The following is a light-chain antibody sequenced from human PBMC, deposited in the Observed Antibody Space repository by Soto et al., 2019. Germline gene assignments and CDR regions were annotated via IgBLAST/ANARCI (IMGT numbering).Light chain of an antibody. J-gene: IGKJ1*01. CDR2: GAS. CDR3: QLFEIKPPWA. V-gene: IGKV3-20*01. Sequence: LAWYQQKPGQAPRLLIYGASSRATGIPDRCSGRGSGSVFALAISSLQSLGFARFYGQLFEIKPPWACGLGTKVDIK.